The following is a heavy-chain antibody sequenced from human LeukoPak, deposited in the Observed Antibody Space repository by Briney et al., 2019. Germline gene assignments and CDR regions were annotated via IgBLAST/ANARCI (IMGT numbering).Heavy chain of an antibody. CDR1: GYTFTSYD. V-gene: IGHV1-8*01. CDR3: ARDAGSYYSITYNWFDP. D-gene: IGHD1-26*01. Sequence: ASVKVSCKASGYTFTSYDINWVRQATGQGLEWMGWMNPNSGNTGYAQKFQGRVTMTRNTSISTAYMELSSLRSEDTAVYYCARDAGSYYSITYNWFDPWGQGTLVTVSS. J-gene: IGHJ5*02. CDR2: MNPNSGNT.